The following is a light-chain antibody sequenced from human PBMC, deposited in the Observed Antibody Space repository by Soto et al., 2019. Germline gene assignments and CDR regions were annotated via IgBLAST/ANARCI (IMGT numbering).Light chain of an antibody. Sequence: QSALTQPRSVSGSLGQSVTISCTGTSSDIGAYNYVSWYQHHPGKAPRLMIYDVTKRPSGVPDHFSGSKSGNTASLTISGLQTEDEADYYCSSYTSSSTLVFGGGTKLTVL. CDR2: DVT. CDR1: SSDIGAYNY. J-gene: IGLJ2*01. V-gene: IGLV2-11*01. CDR3: SSYTSSSTLV.